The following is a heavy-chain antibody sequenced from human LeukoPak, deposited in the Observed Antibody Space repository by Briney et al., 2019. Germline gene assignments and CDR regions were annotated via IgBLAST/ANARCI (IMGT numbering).Heavy chain of an antibody. CDR3: AKDRALHSTVVTTYAEYFHH. CDR2: ITPSGGT. J-gene: IGHJ1*01. D-gene: IGHD4-23*01. V-gene: IGHV1-2*02. Sequence: ASVKVSCKASGYTFTSYAMHWVRQAPGQGLEWMGWITPSGGTNYPQKFQGRVAITRDTSITTAYMDLSRLTSDDTAVYYCAKDRALHSTVVTTYAEYFHHWGQGTLVTVSS. CDR1: GYTFTSYA.